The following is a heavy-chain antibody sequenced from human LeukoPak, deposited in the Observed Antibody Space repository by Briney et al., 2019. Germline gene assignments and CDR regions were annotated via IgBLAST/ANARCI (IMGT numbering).Heavy chain of an antibody. D-gene: IGHD3/OR15-3a*01. V-gene: IGHV3-23*01. J-gene: IGHJ1*01. Sequence: GGSLRLSCAASGFTFSSYAMSWVRQAPGKGLEWVSAISGSGGSTYYADSVKGRFTISRDNSKNTLYLQMNSLRAEDTAVYYCARASGWTDGAEYFQHWGQGTLVTVSS. CDR3: ARASGWTDGAEYFQH. CDR1: GFTFSSYA. CDR2: ISGSGGST.